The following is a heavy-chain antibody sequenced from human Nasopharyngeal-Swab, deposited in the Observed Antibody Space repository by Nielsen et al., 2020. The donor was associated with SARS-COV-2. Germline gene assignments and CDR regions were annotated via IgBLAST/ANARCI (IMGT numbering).Heavy chain of an antibody. V-gene: IGHV3-48*02. CDR1: GFTFSSYS. Sequence: GESLKISCAASGFTFSSYSMNWVRQAPGKGLEWVSYMSSSSSTIYYADSVKGRFTISRDNAKNSLYLQMNSLRDEDTAVYYCARLDGYSSSWYPMDVWGQGTTVTVS. D-gene: IGHD6-13*01. CDR2: MSSSSSTI. CDR3: ARLDGYSSSWYPMDV. J-gene: IGHJ6*02.